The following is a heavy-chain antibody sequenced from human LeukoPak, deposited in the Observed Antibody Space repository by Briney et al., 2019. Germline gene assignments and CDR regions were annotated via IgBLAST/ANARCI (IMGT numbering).Heavy chain of an antibody. CDR1: GFTFGYYA. V-gene: IGHV3-43*02. CDR3: AKGLDSTIFGVAHPPDD. Sequence: GGSLRLSCGASGFTFGYYAMHWIREAPGKGLELVSIISGDGGSTYYAASVKGRFTISRDNSENSLYLQMNSLRTEDTALYCCAKGLDSTIFGVAHPPDDGGQGTLVTVSS. D-gene: IGHD3-3*01. J-gene: IGHJ4*02. CDR2: ISGDGGST.